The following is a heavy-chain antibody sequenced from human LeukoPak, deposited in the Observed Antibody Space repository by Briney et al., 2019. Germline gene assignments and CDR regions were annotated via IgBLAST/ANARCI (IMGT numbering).Heavy chain of an antibody. D-gene: IGHD2-2*01. Sequence: SETLSLTCTVSGGSISSSSYYWGCIRQPPGKGLEWLGSIYYGGSTYYNPSLKSRVTISVDTSKNQFSLKLNSVTAADTAVYYCARDKYCSSTSCFDPWGQGTLVTVSS. V-gene: IGHV4-39*07. CDR2: IYYGGST. J-gene: IGHJ5*02. CDR3: ARDKYCSSTSCFDP. CDR1: GGSISSSSYY.